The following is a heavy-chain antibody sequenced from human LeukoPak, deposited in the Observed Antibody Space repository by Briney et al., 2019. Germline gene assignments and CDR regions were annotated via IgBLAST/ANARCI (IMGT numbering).Heavy chain of an antibody. Sequence: GGSLRLSCAASGFTFSGHWMSWVRHAPGKGLEWVANINQGGSDKYYVDSVKGRFTISRDNANNLLYLQMNSLRGEDTAVYYCTRDRSRAEDDWGQGTLVTVST. CDR3: TRDRSRAEDD. V-gene: IGHV3-7*01. D-gene: IGHD1-14*01. CDR1: GFTFSGHW. CDR2: INQGGSDK. J-gene: IGHJ4*02.